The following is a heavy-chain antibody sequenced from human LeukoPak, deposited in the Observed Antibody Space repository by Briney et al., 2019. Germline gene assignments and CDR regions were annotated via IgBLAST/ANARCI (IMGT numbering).Heavy chain of an antibody. CDR3: ARAYYYASSAFDI. CDR1: GGSISSNTYY. CDR2: IYYGGST. V-gene: IGHV4-39*01. Sequence: SETLSLTCTVSGGSISSNTYYWDWIRQPPGKRLECIGSIYYGGSTYYNPSLKSRVIISVDTSKNQFSLKLSSVTAADTAVYYCARAYYYASSAFDIWGQGTMVTVSS. D-gene: IGHD3-22*01. J-gene: IGHJ3*02.